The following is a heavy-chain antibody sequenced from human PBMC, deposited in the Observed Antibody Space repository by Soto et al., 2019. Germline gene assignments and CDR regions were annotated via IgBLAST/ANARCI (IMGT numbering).Heavy chain of an antibody. CDR3: ANPGETIAARLTGDYYYGMDV. Sequence: EVQLLESGGGLVQPGGSLRLSCAASGFTFSSYAMSWVRQAPGKGLEWVSAISGSGGSTYYADSVKGRFTISRDNSKNTLYLQMNSLRAEDTAVYYCANPGETIAARLTGDYYYGMDVWGQGTTVTVSS. CDR2: ISGSGGST. J-gene: IGHJ6*02. CDR1: GFTFSSYA. D-gene: IGHD6-6*01. V-gene: IGHV3-23*01.